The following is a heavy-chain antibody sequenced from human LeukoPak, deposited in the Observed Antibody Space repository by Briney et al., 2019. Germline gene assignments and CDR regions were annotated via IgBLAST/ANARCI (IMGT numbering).Heavy chain of an antibody. V-gene: IGHV3-74*01. Sequence: GGSLRLSCGASGFTFTTHCIHWVRQAPGKGLVWVSRIKPDGSDTNYADSVKGRFTISRDNAKNTVYLQMNSLRAEDTAVYYCARGKYGGYFIDYWGQGTLVTVSS. CDR3: ARGKYGGYFIDY. CDR1: GFTFTTHC. D-gene: IGHD5-12*01. J-gene: IGHJ4*02. CDR2: IKPDGSDT.